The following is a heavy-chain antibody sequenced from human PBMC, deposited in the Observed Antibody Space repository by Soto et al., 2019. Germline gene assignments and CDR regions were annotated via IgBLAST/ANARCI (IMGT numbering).Heavy chain of an antibody. CDR3: ARDRGPSSGYYPYWFDP. V-gene: IGHV1-46*01. CDR2: INPSGGST. CDR1: GYTFTSYY. J-gene: IGHJ5*02. Sequence: ASVKVSCKASGYTFTSYYMHWVRQAPGQGPEWMGIINPSGGSTSYAQKFQGRVTITADASTSTAYMELSSLRSEDTAVYYCARDRGPSSGYYPYWFDPWGQGTLVTVSS. D-gene: IGHD3-22*01.